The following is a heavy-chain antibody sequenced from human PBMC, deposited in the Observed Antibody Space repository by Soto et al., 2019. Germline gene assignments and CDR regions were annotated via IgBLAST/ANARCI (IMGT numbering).Heavy chain of an antibody. CDR1: GYTFTSYY. CDR2: INPSGGST. V-gene: IGHV1-46*01. D-gene: IGHD5-12*01. J-gene: IGHJ5*02. Sequence: GASVKVSCKASGYTFTSYYMHWVRQAPGQGLGWMGIINPSGGSTSYAQKFQGRVTMTRDTSTSTVYMELSSLRSEDTAVYYCARDQGRDGYNYEEDSLTWFDPWGQGTLVTVSS. CDR3: ARDQGRDGYNYEEDSLTWFDP.